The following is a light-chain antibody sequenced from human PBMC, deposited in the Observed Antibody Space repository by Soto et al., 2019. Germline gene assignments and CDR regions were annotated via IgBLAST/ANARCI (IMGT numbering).Light chain of an antibody. J-gene: IGLJ2*01. CDR1: SSNIGSRT. CDR3: AAWDDSLNGHV. CDR2: SNN. Sequence: QPVLTQTPSASGTPGQRVTISCSGSSSNIGSRTVSWYQLLPGTAPKLLIYSNNQRPSGVPDRFSASKSGTSASLAITGLQSEDEADYYCAAWDDSLNGHVFGGGTKVTVL. V-gene: IGLV1-44*01.